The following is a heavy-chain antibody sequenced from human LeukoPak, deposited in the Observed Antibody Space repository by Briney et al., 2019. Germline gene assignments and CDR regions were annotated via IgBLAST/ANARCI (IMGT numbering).Heavy chain of an antibody. D-gene: IGHD1-26*01. CDR1: GFTFSSYA. J-gene: IGHJ3*02. Sequence: PGGSLRLSCAASGFTFSSYAMGWVRQAPGKGLEWVSSISSSSSYIYYADSVKGRFTISRDNAKNSLYLQMNSLRAEDTAVYYCAAGDGSYGPSAFDIWGQGTMVAVSS. V-gene: IGHV3-21*01. CDR3: AAGDGSYGPSAFDI. CDR2: ISSSSSYI.